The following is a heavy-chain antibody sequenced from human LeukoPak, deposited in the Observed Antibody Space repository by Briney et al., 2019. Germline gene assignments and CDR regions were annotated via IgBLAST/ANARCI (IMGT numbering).Heavy chain of an antibody. CDR3: ARLDDY. V-gene: IGHV5-51*01. CDR1: GYIFTNYW. J-gene: IGHJ4*02. CDR2: IYLGDSET. Sequence: GESLKISCKGSGYIFTNYWIAWVRQMPGKGLEYMGIIYLGDSETRYSPSFQGQVTISADKSITTAYLQWSSLKASDTAMYYCARLDDYWGQGTLVTVSS.